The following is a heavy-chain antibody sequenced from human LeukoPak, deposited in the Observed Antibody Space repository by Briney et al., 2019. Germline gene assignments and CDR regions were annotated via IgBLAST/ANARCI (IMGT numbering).Heavy chain of an antibody. CDR1: GFTVSSNY. CDR2: IYSGGST. Sequence: GGSLRLSCAASGFTVSSNYMSWVRQAPGKGLVWVSVIYSGGSTYYADSVKGRFTISRHNSKNTLYLQMNSLRAEDTAVYYCARDSAIIRSSWSGGSGMDVWGQGTTVTVSS. J-gene: IGHJ6*02. CDR3: ARDSAIIRSSWSGGSGMDV. D-gene: IGHD6-13*01. V-gene: IGHV3-53*04.